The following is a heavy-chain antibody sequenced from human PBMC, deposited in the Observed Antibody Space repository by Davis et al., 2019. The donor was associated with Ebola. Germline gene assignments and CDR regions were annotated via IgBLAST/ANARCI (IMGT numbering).Heavy chain of an antibody. V-gene: IGHV1-18*01. CDR2: ISAYNGNT. CDR3: ARGPINNYGDSLIDY. J-gene: IGHJ4*02. D-gene: IGHD4-17*01. Sequence: AASVKVSCKASGYTFTSYGISWVRQAPGQGLEWMGWISAYNGNTNYAQKLQGRVTITADKSTSTAYMELSSLRSEDTAVYYCARGPINNYGDSLIDYWGQGTLVTVSS. CDR1: GYTFTSYG.